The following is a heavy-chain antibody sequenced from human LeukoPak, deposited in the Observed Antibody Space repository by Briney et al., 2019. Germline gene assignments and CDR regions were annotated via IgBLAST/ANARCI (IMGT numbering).Heavy chain of an antibody. J-gene: IGHJ4*02. V-gene: IGHV1-18*01. Sequence: KLQGRVTTTTDTSTSTAYMELRSLRSDDTAVYYCARGEDFDYWGQGTLVTVSS. CDR3: ARGEDFDY.